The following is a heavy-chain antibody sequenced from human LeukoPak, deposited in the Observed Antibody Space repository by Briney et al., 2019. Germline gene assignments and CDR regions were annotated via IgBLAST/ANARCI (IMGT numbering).Heavy chain of an antibody. Sequence: GASVKVSCKAPGYTFTNYGLNWVRQAPGQGLEWMGWISTYNGDTNYAQNLQGRVTMTTDTSTSTAYMDLRSLRSDDTAVYYCARDFGDSSGLADFQHWGQGTLVTVSS. CDR3: ARDFGDSSGLADFQH. V-gene: IGHV1-18*01. D-gene: IGHD3-22*01. J-gene: IGHJ1*01. CDR1: GYTFTNYG. CDR2: ISTYNGDT.